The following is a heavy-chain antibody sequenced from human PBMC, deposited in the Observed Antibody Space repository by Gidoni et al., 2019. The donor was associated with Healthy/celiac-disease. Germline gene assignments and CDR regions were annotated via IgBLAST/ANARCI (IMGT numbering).Heavy chain of an antibody. D-gene: IGHD3-16*02. J-gene: IGHJ4*02. CDR2: IKQDGSEK. V-gene: IGHV3-7*04. Sequence: EVQLVESGGGLVQPGGSLRLSCAASGFTFSSYWMSWVRQAPGKGLEWVANIKQDGSEKYYVDSVKGRFTISRDNAKNSLYLQMNSLRAEDTAVYYCARGGGYDYVWGSYRFSPPDYWGQGTLVTVSS. CDR3: ARGGGYDYVWGSYRFSPPDY. CDR1: GFTFSSYW.